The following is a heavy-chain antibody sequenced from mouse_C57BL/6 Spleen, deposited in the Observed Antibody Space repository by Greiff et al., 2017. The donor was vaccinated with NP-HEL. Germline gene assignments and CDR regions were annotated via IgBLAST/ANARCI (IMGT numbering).Heavy chain of an antibody. Sequence: EVQLQQSGAELVRPGASVKLSCTASGFNIKDYYMHWVKQRPEQGLEWIGRIDPEDGDTEYAPKFQGKATMTADTSSNTAYLQLSSLTSEDTAVYYCNPYSNYAWYFDVWGTGTTVTVSA. CDR3: NPYSNYAWYFDV. J-gene: IGHJ1*03. V-gene: IGHV14-1*01. CDR1: GFNIKDYY. D-gene: IGHD2-5*01. CDR2: IDPEDGDT.